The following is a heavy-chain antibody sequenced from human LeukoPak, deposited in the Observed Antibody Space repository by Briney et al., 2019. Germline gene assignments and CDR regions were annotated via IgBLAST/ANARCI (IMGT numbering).Heavy chain of an antibody. D-gene: IGHD3-10*01. CDR3: ATYGSGSYYYFDY. V-gene: IGHV1-24*01. CDR1: GYTLTELS. J-gene: IGHJ4*02. CDR2: FDPEDGET. Sequence: RASVKVSCKVSGYTLTELSMHWVRQAPGKGLEWMGGFDPEDGETIYAQKFQGRVTMTEDTSTDTAYMELSSLRSEDTAVYYCATYGSGSYYYFDYWGQGTLVTVSS.